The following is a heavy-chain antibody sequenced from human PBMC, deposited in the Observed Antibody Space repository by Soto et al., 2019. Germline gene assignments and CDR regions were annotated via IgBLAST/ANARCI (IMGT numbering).Heavy chain of an antibody. CDR2: ISAYNGNT. Sequence: VSVKVSCKASGYTFTSYGISWVRQAPGQGLEWMGWISAYNGNTNYAQKLQGRVTMTTDTSTSTAYMELRSLRSDDTAVYYCARARYSGYDMGYYYYGMDVWGQGTTVTASS. CDR1: GYTFTSYG. J-gene: IGHJ6*02. V-gene: IGHV1-18*01. D-gene: IGHD5-12*01. CDR3: ARARYSGYDMGYYYYGMDV.